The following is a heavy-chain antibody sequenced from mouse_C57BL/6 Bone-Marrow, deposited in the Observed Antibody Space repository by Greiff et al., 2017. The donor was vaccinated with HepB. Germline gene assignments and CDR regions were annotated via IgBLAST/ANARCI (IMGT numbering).Heavy chain of an antibody. J-gene: IGHJ3*01. CDR3: ARGEGGLRPWFAY. D-gene: IGHD2-4*01. Sequence: QVHVKQPGAELVKPGASVKLSCKASGYTFTSYWMHWVKQRPGRGLEWIGRIDPNSGGTKYNEKFKSKATLTVDKPSSTAYMQLSSLTSEDSAVYYCARGEGGLRPWFAYWGQGTLVTVSA. CDR1: GYTFTSYW. V-gene: IGHV1-72*01. CDR2: IDPNSGGT.